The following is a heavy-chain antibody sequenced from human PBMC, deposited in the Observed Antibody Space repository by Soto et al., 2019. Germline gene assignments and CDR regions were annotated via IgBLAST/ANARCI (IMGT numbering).Heavy chain of an antibody. J-gene: IGHJ5*02. D-gene: IGHD4-4*01. CDR3: AREIATTVTNWFDP. V-gene: IGHV1-69*13. Sequence: ASVKVSCKASGGTFSSYAISWVRQAPGQGLEWMGGIIPIFGTANYAQKFQGRVTITADESTSTAYMELSSLRSEDTAVYYCAREIATTVTNWFDPWGQGTLVTVSS. CDR1: GGTFSSYA. CDR2: IIPIFGTA.